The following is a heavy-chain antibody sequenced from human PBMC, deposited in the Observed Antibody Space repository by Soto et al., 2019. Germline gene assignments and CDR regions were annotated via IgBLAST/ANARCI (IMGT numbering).Heavy chain of an antibody. CDR2: IIPIFGTA. V-gene: IGHV1-69*01. Sequence: QVQLVQSGAEVKKPGSSVKVSCKASGGTFSSYAISWVRQAPGQGLEWMGGIIPIFGTANYAQKLQGRVTITADESKGNAHMEVGSLRSAGPAVGYWGRVGGGEWLRLRYYYYYGMDVWGQGTTVTVSS. D-gene: IGHD5-12*01. CDR1: GGTFSSYA. J-gene: IGHJ6*02. CDR3: GRVGGGEWLRLRYYYYYGMDV.